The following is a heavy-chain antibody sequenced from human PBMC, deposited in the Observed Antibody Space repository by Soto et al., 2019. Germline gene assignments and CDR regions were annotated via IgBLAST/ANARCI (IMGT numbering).Heavy chain of an antibody. CDR1: GGSFSGYY. Sequence: SGTLSLTCAVYGGSFSGYYWSWIRQPPGKGLEWIGEINHSGSTNYNPSLKSRVTISVDTSKNQFSLKLSSVTAADTAVYYCASLSGSSSEDYWGQGTLVTVSS. D-gene: IGHD6-6*01. CDR2: INHSGST. CDR3: ASLSGSSSEDY. J-gene: IGHJ4*02. V-gene: IGHV4-34*01.